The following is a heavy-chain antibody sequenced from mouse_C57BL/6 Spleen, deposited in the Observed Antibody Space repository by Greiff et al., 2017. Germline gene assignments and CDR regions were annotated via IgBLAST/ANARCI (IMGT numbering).Heavy chain of an antibody. Sequence: FQLQQFGPELVKPGASVKISCNASGYAFSSSWMNWVKQRPGKGLAWIGRIYPGDGDTNYNGKFKGKATLTSDKSSSTAYMQLSSLTSEDSAVYFCASHYYGSSDYWGQGTSLTVSS. D-gene: IGHD1-1*01. CDR2: IYPGDGDT. J-gene: IGHJ2*03. V-gene: IGHV1-82*01. CDR1: GYAFSSSW. CDR3: ASHYYGSSDY.